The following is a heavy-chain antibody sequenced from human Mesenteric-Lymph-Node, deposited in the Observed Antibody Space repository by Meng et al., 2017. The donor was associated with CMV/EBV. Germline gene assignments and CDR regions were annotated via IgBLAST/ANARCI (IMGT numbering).Heavy chain of an antibody. CDR3: AKPVKGGHCTGTNCFLLGMDV. V-gene: IGHV3-23*01. J-gene: IGHJ6*02. D-gene: IGHD2-8*02. Sequence: GGSLRLSCAASGFSFSSYEMNWVRQAPGKGPEWVSSISGSGRNTYYADAVKGRFTISRDNSKNMFYLQMNSLRGEDTAVYYCAKPVKGGHCTGTNCFLLGMDVWGQGTTVTVSS. CDR2: ISGSGRNT. CDR1: GFSFSSYE.